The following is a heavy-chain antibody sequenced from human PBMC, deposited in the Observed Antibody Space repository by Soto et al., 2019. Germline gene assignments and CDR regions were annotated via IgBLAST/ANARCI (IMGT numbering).Heavy chain of an antibody. CDR1: GYTFTDTF. CDR3: ARALPRTVLGFDY. J-gene: IGHJ4*02. Sequence: VQLVQSGAEVKRPGASVKVSCKASGYTFTDTFIQWLRQAPGQRPEWMGWVNPNLGNTHYARKFQGRVSLTRDTSISTAYMELVGLESDDSAFYFCARALPRTVLGFDYWGQGTPVTVSS. D-gene: IGHD3-10*02. CDR2: VNPNLGNT. V-gene: IGHV1-2*02.